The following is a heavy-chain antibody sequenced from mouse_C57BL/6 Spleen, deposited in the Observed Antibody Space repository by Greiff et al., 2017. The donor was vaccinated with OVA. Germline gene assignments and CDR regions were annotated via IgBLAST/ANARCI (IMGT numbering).Heavy chain of an antibody. CDR1: GYTFTSYG. CDR3: ARYDYDYYYYAMDY. CDR2: IYPRSGNT. J-gene: IGHJ4*01. D-gene: IGHD2-4*01. V-gene: IGHV1-81*01. Sequence: VQLQQSGAELARPGASVKLSCKASGYTFTSYGISWVKQRTGQGLEWIGEIYPRSGNTYYNEKFKGKATLTADKSSSTAYMELRSLTSEDSAVYFCARYDYDYYYYAMDYWGQGTSVTVSS.